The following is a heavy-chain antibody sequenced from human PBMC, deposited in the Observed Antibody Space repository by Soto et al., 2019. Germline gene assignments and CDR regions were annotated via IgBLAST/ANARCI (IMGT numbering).Heavy chain of an antibody. CDR1: GYTFTSYY. V-gene: IGHV1-46*03. CDR2: INPSGGST. Sequence: ASVKVSCKASGYTFTSYYMHWVRQAPGQGLEWMGMINPSGGSTSYAQKFQGRVTMTRDTSTSTVYMELSGLRSEDTAVYYCASDAFSTAVYADSWGHGILISV. D-gene: IGHD4-17*01. CDR3: ASDAFSTAVYADS. J-gene: IGHJ5*01.